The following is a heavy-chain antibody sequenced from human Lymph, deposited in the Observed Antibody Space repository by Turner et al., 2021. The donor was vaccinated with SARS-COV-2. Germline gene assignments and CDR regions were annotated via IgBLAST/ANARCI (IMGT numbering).Heavy chain of an antibody. J-gene: IGHJ5*01. CDR2: ISYDGSNK. Sequence: QVQLVESGGGVVQPGRSLRLSCAASGFTFSSYVMHWVRQAPGKGLEWVAVISYDGSNKYYADSVKGRFTISRDYSKNTLYLQMNSRRAEDTAIYYCARGVPEFDSWGQGTLVTVSS. CDR1: GFTFSSYV. V-gene: IGHV3-30*04. CDR3: ARGVPEFDS. D-gene: IGHD2-2*01.